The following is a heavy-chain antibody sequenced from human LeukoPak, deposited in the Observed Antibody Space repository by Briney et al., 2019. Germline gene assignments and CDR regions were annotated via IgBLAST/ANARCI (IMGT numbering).Heavy chain of an antibody. V-gene: IGHV4-39*01. D-gene: IGHD3-10*01. CDR1: GGSITTSSYY. Sequence: PSETLTLTCAVSGGSITTSSYYWGWIRQPPGMGLEWIGTLYYSGSTYYNPSLKSRVTISVDTSKNQFSLKLTSVTAADTAVYYCALLGTGSAWGQGTLVTVSS. J-gene: IGHJ5*02. CDR2: LYYSGST. CDR3: ALLGTGSA.